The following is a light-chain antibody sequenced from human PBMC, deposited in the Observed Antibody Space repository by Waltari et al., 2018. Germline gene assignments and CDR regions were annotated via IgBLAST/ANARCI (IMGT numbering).Light chain of an antibody. J-gene: IGKJ4*01. CDR3: QQSYSSPLT. V-gene: IGKV1-39*01. CDR1: QSMGNY. Sequence: DIQMTQSPSSLSASVGDRVTITCRASQSMGNYLNWYQQKPGKAPDLLIYAASSLQTGVPSRFSGSGSGTDFTLIISSLQPEDFAAYYCQQSYSSPLTFGGGTKVEIK. CDR2: AAS.